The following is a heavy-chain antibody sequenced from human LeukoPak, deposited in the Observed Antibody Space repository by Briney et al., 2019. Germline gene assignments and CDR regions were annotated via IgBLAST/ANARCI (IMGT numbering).Heavy chain of an antibody. Sequence: SQTLSLTCAISGDSVSSNSVAWNWIRQSPSRGLEWLGRTYYRSKWYNDYAVSVKSRITISPDTSKNQFSLQLKSVTPEDTAVYYCARINAVIGGNAFDIWGQGTMVTVSS. D-gene: IGHD2/OR15-2a*01. V-gene: IGHV6-1*01. CDR2: TYYRSKWYN. CDR1: GDSVSSNSVA. J-gene: IGHJ3*02. CDR3: ARINAVIGGNAFDI.